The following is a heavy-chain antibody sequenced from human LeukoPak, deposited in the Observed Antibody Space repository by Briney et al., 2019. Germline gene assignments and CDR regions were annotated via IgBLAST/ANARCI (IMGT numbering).Heavy chain of an antibody. V-gene: IGHV4-59*11. CDR2: IHNSGST. D-gene: IGHD2-8*01. CDR3: GRESFGGHCTRSGCFQYTWVDP. J-gene: IGHJ5*02. CDR1: GGSISSLY. Sequence: SETLSLTCTVSGGSISSLYWIWIRQPPGKGREWIGNIHNSGSTNYNPSLKSRVTISVDTAKNQFSLRLNSVTAADTAVYYCGRESFGGHCTRSGCFQYTWVDPWGQGSLVTVSS.